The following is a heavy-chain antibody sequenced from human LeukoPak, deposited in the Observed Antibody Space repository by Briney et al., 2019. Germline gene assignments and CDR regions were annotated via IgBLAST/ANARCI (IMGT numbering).Heavy chain of an antibody. D-gene: IGHD3-22*01. CDR1: GFTFSSYA. J-gene: IGHJ4*02. V-gene: IGHV3-30-3*01. Sequence: GGSLRLSCAASGFTFSSYAMHWVRQAPGKGLEWVAVISYDGSNKYYADSVKGRFTISRDNSKNTLYLQMNSLRAEDTVVYYCARGLYDSSGLRFDYWGQGTLVTVSS. CDR2: ISYDGSNK. CDR3: ARGLYDSSGLRFDY.